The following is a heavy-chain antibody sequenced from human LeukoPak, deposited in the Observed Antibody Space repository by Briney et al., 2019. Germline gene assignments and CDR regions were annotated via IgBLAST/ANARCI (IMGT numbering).Heavy chain of an antibody. D-gene: IGHD3-9*01. CDR3: ARDRPSRHYDILTGYPKATYYFDY. CDR1: GYTFTDYY. Sequence: ASVTVSFMASGYTFTDYYMHWVRQPPGQGLEWMGWINPKSGGTNYAQKFQGWVTMTRDTSISTAYMELSRLRSDDTAVYYCARDRPSRHYDILTGYPKATYYFDYWGQGTLVTVSS. V-gene: IGHV1-2*04. CDR2: INPKSGGT. J-gene: IGHJ4*02.